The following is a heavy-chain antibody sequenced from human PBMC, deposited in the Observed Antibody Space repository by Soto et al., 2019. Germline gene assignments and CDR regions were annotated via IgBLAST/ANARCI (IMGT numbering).Heavy chain of an antibody. J-gene: IGHJ5*02. Sequence: QLQLQESGSGLVKPSQTLSLTCAVSGGSISSGGYSWSWIRQPPGKRLEWIGYIYHRGSTYYNPSLKRRGTLSVDRCKKQFSLKASSVTAADTAVYYCARHPSDEIGSRFDPWGQGTLVTVSS. CDR3: ARHPSDEIGSRFDP. D-gene: IGHD1-26*01. V-gene: IGHV4-30-2*01. CDR1: GGSISSGGYS. CDR2: IYHRGST.